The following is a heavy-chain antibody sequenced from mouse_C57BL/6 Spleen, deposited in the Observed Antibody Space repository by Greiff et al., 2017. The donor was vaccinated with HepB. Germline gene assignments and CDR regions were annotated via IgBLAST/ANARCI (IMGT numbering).Heavy chain of an antibody. CDR1: GYTFTSYW. D-gene: IGHD1-1*01. CDR2: IYPGSGST. J-gene: IGHJ2*01. CDR3: ARSGDYYGSSYDLDY. Sequence: VQLQQPGAELVKPGASVKMSCKASGYTFTSYWITWVKQRPGQGLEWIGDIYPGSGSTNYNEKFKSKATLTVDTSSSTAYMQLSSLTSEDSAVYYCARSGDYYGSSYDLDYWGQGTTLTVSS. V-gene: IGHV1-55*01.